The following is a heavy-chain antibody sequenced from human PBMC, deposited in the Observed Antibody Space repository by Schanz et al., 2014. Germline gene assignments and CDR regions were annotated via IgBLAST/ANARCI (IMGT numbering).Heavy chain of an antibody. D-gene: IGHD1-26*01. V-gene: IGHV3-11*06. CDR1: GFTFTDYY. J-gene: IGHJ4*02. CDR3: AKDPSYGSDWVKYLDH. CDR2: ISHNTFYT. Sequence: QVQLVESGGGLVKPGGSLRLSCAASGFTFTDYYISWLRQAPGMGLEWVSYISHNTFYTDYADSVKGRFTISRDNAKNSLYLQMSSLRDEDTAVYYCAKDPSYGSDWVKYLDHWGQGTLVTVSS.